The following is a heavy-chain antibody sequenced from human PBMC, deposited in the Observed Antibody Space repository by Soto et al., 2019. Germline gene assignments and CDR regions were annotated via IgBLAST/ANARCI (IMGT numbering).Heavy chain of an antibody. CDR1: GGSPSSYY. J-gene: IGHJ5*02. Sequence: PSETLSLPWTGSGGSPSSYYSRRLLLHPGNGLEWIGHIYYSGTSNYNPSLQSRVTISVDTSKNQFSLKLSSVTAADTAMYYCARDYYDSSGYYYVSWFDPWGQGTQVTVSS. CDR2: IYYSGTS. CDR3: ARDYYDSSGYYYVSWFDP. D-gene: IGHD3-22*01. V-gene: IGHV4-59*01.